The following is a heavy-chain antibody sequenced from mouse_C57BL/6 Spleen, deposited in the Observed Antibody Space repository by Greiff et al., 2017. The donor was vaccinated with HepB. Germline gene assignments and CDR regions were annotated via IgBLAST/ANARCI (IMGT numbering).Heavy chain of an antibody. D-gene: IGHD1-1*01. CDR1: GYAFSSSW. CDR2: IYPGDGDT. CDR3: ARSYYGSSYVGYFDV. Sequence: VKLMESGPELVKPGASVKISCKASGYAFSSSWMNWVKQRPGKGLEWIGRIYPGDGDTNYNGKFKGKATLTADKSSSTAYMQLSSLTSEDSAVYFCARSYYGSSYVGYFDVWGTGTTVTVSS. V-gene: IGHV1-82*01. J-gene: IGHJ1*03.